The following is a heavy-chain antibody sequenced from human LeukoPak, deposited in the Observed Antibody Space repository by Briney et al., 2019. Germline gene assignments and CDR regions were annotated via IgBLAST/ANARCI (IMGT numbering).Heavy chain of an antibody. CDR1: GFTVSSNY. Sequence: TGGSLRLSCAASGFTVSSNYMNWVRQAPGKGLEWVSVIYSGGSTYYADSVKGRFTISRDNSKNTLYLQMNSLRAEDTAVYYCAGRHQMSHYYYMDAWGKGTTVTVSS. J-gene: IGHJ6*03. V-gene: IGHV3-53*01. CDR2: IYSGGST. CDR3: AGRHQMSHYYYMDA. D-gene: IGHD5-24*01.